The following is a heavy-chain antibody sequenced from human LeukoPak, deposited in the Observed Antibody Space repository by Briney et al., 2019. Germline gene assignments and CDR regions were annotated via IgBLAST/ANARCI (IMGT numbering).Heavy chain of an antibody. CDR1: GFTFSSYS. CDR2: ISSSSSYI. Sequence: GGSLRLSCAASGFTFSSYSMNWVRQAPGKGLEWVSSISSSSSYIYYADSVKGRFTISRDNAKNSLYLQRNSLRAEDTAVYYCARGVDSSGYSLWGQGTLVTVSS. CDR3: ARGVDSSGYSL. V-gene: IGHV3-21*01. J-gene: IGHJ4*02. D-gene: IGHD3-22*01.